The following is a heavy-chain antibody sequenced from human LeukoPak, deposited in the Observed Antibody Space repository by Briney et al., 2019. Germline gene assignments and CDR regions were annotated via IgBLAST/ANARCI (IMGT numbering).Heavy chain of an antibody. Sequence: PGRCLRLSCAASGFTFSSYAMSWVRQAQGEGLEWVSAISGSGGSTYYADSVKGRFTISRDNSKNTLYLQMNSLRAEDTAVYYCAKNPGSGSTHKDYWGQGTLVTVSS. J-gene: IGHJ4*02. CDR1: GFTFSSYA. V-gene: IGHV3-23*01. D-gene: IGHD3-10*01. CDR2: ISGSGGST. CDR3: AKNPGSGSTHKDY.